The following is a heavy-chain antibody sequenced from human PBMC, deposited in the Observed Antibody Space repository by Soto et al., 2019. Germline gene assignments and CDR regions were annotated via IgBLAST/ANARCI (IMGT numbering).Heavy chain of an antibody. V-gene: IGHV1-18*01. D-gene: IGHD2-21*02. Sequence: ASVKVSCKASGYTFTSYGISWVRQAPGQGLEWMGWISAYNGNTNYAQKLQGRVTMTTDTSTSTAYMELRSLRSDDTAVYYCARAVGMVATYYYYGMDGWGQWTTVTVSS. CDR2: ISAYNGNT. CDR3: ARAVGMVATYYYYGMDG. J-gene: IGHJ6*02. CDR1: GYTFTSYG.